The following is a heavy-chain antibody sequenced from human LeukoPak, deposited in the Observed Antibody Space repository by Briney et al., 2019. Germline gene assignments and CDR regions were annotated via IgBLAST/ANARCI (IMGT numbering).Heavy chain of an antibody. D-gene: IGHD6-13*01. CDR1: GGSIGSYY. CDR3: ARMSYSSSWYVDFDY. Sequence: SETLSLTCTVSGGSIGSYYWSWIRQPPGKGLEWNGYIYYSGSTNYNPSLKSRVTISVDTSKNQFSLKLSSVTAADTAVYYCARMSYSSSWYVDFDYWGQGTLVTVSS. V-gene: IGHV4-59*01. CDR2: IYYSGST. J-gene: IGHJ4*02.